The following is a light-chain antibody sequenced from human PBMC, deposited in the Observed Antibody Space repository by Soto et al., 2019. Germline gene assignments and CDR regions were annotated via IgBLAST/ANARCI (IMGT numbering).Light chain of an antibody. V-gene: IGLV2-23*01. CDR1: SSDIGSYNL. CDR2: EDN. Sequence: QSVLTQPASVSGSPGQSITISCTGTSSDIGSYNLVSWYQQHPGKAPKVMVYEDNKRPSGVSNRFSGSKSGNTASLTISGLRAEDEAEYFCCSYAGGSTLWLFGGGTKVTVL. CDR3: CSYAGGSTLWL. J-gene: IGLJ3*02.